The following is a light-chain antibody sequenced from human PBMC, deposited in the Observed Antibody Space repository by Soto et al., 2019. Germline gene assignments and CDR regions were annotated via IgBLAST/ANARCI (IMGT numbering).Light chain of an antibody. J-gene: IGKJ1*01. CDR3: QQYGSSPT. CDR2: GAS. CDR1: QSVRGNF. V-gene: IGKV3-20*01. Sequence: EIVLTQSPGTLSSSPGERATLSCRASQSVRGNFLAWYQQKPGQTPRLLIYGASSRATGIPDRFSGSGSGTDFSLTISRLEPEDFAVYYCQQYGSSPTFGQGTKVDIK.